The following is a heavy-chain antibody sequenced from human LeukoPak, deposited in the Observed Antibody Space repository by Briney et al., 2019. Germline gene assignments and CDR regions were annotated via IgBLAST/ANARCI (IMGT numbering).Heavy chain of an antibody. V-gene: IGHV4-4*09. CDR3: ARDRAYYYDSSGTTGAFDI. Sequence: PSETLSLTCTVSGGSIGTYYWSWVRQSPGTGLEWIGYIYVTGTRYNPYLQSRVTISVDRSRNQFFLKMTSVTAADTAVYYCARDRAYYYDSSGTTGAFDIWGQGTMVTVSS. D-gene: IGHD3-22*01. CDR2: IYVTGT. CDR1: GGSIGTYY. J-gene: IGHJ3*02.